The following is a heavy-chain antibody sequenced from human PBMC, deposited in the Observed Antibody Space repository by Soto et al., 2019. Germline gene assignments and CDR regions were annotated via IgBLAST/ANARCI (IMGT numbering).Heavy chain of an antibody. CDR2: IYYSGST. V-gene: IGHV4-31*03. Sequence: SETMSLTCTVSGGSISSGCYYWSWISQHPGKGLEWIGYIYYSGSTYYNPSLKSRVTISVDTSKNQFSLKLSSVTAADTAVYYCARDQGSGPFYLDYWGQGTLVTVSS. CDR3: ARDQGSGPFYLDY. D-gene: IGHD6-19*01. J-gene: IGHJ4*02. CDR1: GGSISSGCYY.